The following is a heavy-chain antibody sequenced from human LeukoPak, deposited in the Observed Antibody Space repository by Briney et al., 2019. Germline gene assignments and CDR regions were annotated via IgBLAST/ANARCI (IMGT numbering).Heavy chain of an antibody. CDR3: ARGQRGYSDYYYYYMDV. J-gene: IGHJ6*03. Sequence: ASVKVSCKASGYTFTSYDISWVRQAPGQGLEWMGWISAYNGNTNYAQKLQGRVTMTTDTSTSTAYMELRSLRSDDTAVYFCARGQRGYSDYYYYYMDVWGKGTTVTVSS. CDR2: ISAYNGNT. V-gene: IGHV1-18*01. D-gene: IGHD5-12*01. CDR1: GYTFTSYD.